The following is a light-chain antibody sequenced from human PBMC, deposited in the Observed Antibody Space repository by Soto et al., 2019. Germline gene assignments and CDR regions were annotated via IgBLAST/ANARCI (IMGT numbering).Light chain of an antibody. CDR1: SSDIGTYYF. Sequence: QSALTQPASVSGSPGQSITISCTGVSSDIGTYYFVSWYQHHLGKAPKLMIYEGSKRPSGVSNRYSGSKSDNTASLTISGLQAEDEADYYCCSYANTTTVFGAGTKLTVL. CDR2: EGS. CDR3: CSYANTTTV. V-gene: IGLV2-23*01. J-gene: IGLJ3*02.